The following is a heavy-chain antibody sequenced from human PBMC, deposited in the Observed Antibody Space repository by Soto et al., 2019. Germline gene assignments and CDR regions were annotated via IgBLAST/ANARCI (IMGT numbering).Heavy chain of an antibody. J-gene: IGHJ5*02. CDR1: GFTFSSYG. V-gene: IGHV3-30*18. D-gene: IGHD6-19*01. CDR3: AKDRSLAYSSGWPPNWFDP. Sequence: VGSLRLSCAASGFTFSSYGMHWVRQAPGKGLEWVAVISYDGSNKYYADSVKGRFTISRDNSKNTLYLQMNSLRAEDTAVYYCAKDRSLAYSSGWPPNWFDPWGQGTLVTVSS. CDR2: ISYDGSNK.